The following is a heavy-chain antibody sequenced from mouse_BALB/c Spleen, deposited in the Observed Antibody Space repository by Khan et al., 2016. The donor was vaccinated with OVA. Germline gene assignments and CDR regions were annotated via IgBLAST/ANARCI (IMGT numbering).Heavy chain of an antibody. V-gene: IGHV5-6-4*01. CDR3: TRDGNYAHWYFDV. CDR1: GFSFTTYT. Sequence: EVELVESGGGLVRPGGSLKLSCAASGFSFTTYTMSWVRQTPEKRLEWVATINSGSTYTYYPDSVKGRFTIYRDNAKNTLYIQMCSLKSEATAMYYCTRDGNYAHWYFDVWGAGTTVTVSS. D-gene: IGHD2-1*01. J-gene: IGHJ1*01. CDR2: INSGSTYT.